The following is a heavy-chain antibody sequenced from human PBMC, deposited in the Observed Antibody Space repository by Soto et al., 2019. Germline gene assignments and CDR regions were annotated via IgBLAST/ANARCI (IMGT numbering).Heavy chain of an antibody. J-gene: IGHJ4*02. Sequence: EVQLVESGGGLVKPGGSLRLSCAASGFTFSSYSMNWVRQAPGKGLEWVSSISSSSSYIYYADSVKGRFTISRDNAKNSQYLQMISLGAEDAVVYYCARRRSFDYWGQGTLVTVSS. CDR2: ISSSSSYI. V-gene: IGHV3-21*01. CDR3: ARRRSFDY. CDR1: GFTFSSYS.